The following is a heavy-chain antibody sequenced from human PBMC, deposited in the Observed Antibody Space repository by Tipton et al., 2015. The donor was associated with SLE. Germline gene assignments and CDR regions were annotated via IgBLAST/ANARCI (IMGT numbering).Heavy chain of an antibody. J-gene: IGHJ6*02. CDR3: ARDQQLAPDYHGMDV. CDR2: MSYDGSST. Sequence: SLRLSCAASGFTFSRYEMNWVRRAPGKGLEWVAVMSYDGSSTYYADSVKGRFTISRDNAKNSLYLQMNSLRAEDTAVYYCARDQQLAPDYHGMDVWGQGTTVTVSS. V-gene: IGHV3-30*04. CDR1: GFTFSRYE. D-gene: IGHD6-13*01.